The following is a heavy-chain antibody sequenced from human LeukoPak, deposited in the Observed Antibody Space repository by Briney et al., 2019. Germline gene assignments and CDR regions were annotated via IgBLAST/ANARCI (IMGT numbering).Heavy chain of an antibody. D-gene: IGHD3-9*01. CDR3: ARQKTAPPIFEYYGMDV. V-gene: IGHV4-59*08. CDR2: IYYSGST. J-gene: IGHJ6*02. CDR1: GGSISSYY. Sequence: SETLSLTCTVSGGSISSYYWSWIRQPPGKGLEWIGYIYYSGSTNYNPSLKSRVTISVDTSKNQFSLKLSSVTAADTAVYYCARQKTAPPIFEYYGMDVWGQGTTVTVSS.